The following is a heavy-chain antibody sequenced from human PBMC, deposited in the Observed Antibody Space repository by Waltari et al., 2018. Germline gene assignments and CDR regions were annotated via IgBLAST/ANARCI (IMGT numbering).Heavy chain of an antibody. D-gene: IGHD5-18*01. CDR3: ARARDEHTAMVFFDL. J-gene: IGHJ4*02. V-gene: IGHV3-66*02. CDR2: MDPPGSS. CDR1: GFTVSSTH. Sequence: DVQLAESGGGLVHPGGSLRLSCAASGFTVSSTHMSWVRQSPGKGLAGVSVMDPPGSSYNADAVEGRFSISRDISQNTVHLQMNNLRLEDTAIYYGARARDEHTAMVFFDLWGQGTVVTVSS.